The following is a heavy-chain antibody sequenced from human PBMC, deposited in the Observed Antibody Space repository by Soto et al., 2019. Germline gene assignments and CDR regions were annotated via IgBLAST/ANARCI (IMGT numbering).Heavy chain of an antibody. CDR3: ARWGSGYWGTDY. CDR2: MNPNSGNT. V-gene: IGHV1-8*01. Sequence: ASVKVSCKASGYTFTSYDINWVRQATGQGLERMGWMNPNSGNTGYAQKSQGRVTMTRNTSISTAYMELSSLRSEDTAVYYCARWGSGYWGTDYWGQGTLVTVSS. J-gene: IGHJ4*02. D-gene: IGHD3-3*01. CDR1: GYTFTSYD.